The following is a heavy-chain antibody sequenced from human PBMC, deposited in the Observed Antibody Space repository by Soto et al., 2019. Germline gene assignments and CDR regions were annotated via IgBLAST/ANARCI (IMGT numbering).Heavy chain of an antibody. V-gene: IGHV4-39*01. Sequence: SETLSLTCTVSGGSISSSSYYWGWIRQPPGKGLEWIGSIYYSGSTYYNPSLKSRVTISVDTSKNQFSLKLSSVTAADTAVYYCARNQPPMRAIFGVVIIDDYYYGMDVWGQGTTVTVSS. CDR2: IYYSGST. CDR1: GGSISSSSYY. D-gene: IGHD3-3*01. J-gene: IGHJ6*02. CDR3: ARNQPPMRAIFGVVIIDDYYYGMDV.